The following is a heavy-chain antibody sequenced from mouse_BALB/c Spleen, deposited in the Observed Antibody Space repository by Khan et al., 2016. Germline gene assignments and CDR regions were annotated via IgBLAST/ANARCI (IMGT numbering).Heavy chain of an antibody. CDR2: INPYNDGT. V-gene: IGHV1S136*01. D-gene: IGHD3-1*01. CDR1: GYTFTSYV. J-gene: IGHJ3*01. CDR3: ARSRGSSGLFAY. Sequence: VQLKESGPELVKPGASVKMSCKASGYTFTSYVLHWVKQKPGQGLEWIGYINPYNDGTKNNEKFKGKATLTSDNSSSTAYMELSSLTSEDSAVYYCARSRGSSGLFAYWGQGTLVSVSA.